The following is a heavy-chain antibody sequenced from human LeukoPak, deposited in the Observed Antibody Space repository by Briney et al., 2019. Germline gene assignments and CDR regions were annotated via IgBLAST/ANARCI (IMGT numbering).Heavy chain of an antibody. J-gene: IGHJ5*02. Sequence: SVTVSFTASGGTFSIYAISWVRQAPGQGLEWMGGIIPIFGTANYAQKFQGRVTITADESTSTAYMELSSLRSEDTAVYYCASQILTGYYGLDPWGQGTLVTVSS. V-gene: IGHV1-69*13. CDR1: GGTFSIYA. D-gene: IGHD3-9*01. CDR2: IIPIFGTA. CDR3: ASQILTGYYGLDP.